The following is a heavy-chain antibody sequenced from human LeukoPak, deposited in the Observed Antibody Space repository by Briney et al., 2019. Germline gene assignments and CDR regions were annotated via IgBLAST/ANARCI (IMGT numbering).Heavy chain of an antibody. D-gene: IGHD1-14*01. CDR2: IYSAGNT. J-gene: IGHJ4*02. V-gene: IGHV3-53*01. CDR1: GFTVSSNY. Sequence: GGSLRLSYAASGFTVSSNYMSWVRQAPGKGLEWVSVIYSAGNTYYADSVKGRFTISRDNSKNTLYLQMNSLRAEDTAVYCCARGPGDYFDFWGQGTLVTVSS. CDR3: ARGPGDYFDF.